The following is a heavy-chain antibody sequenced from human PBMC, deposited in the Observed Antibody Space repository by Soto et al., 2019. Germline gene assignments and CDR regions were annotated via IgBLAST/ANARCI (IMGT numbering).Heavy chain of an antibody. D-gene: IGHD6-13*01. J-gene: IGHJ6*02. CDR2: MNPNSGNT. V-gene: IGHV1-8*01. CDR1: GYTFTSYD. Sequence: GASVKVSCKASGYTFTSYDINWVRQATGQGLEWMGWMNPNSGNTGYAQKFQGRVTMTRNTSISTAYMELSSLRSDDTAVYYCASIAAAGPYYYYYGMDAWGQGTTVTVSS. CDR3: ASIAAAGPYYYYYGMDA.